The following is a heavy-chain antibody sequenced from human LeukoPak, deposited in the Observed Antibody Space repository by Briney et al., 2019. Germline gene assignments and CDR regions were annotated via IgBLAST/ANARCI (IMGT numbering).Heavy chain of an antibody. J-gene: IGHJ4*02. D-gene: IGHD6-19*01. Sequence: SETLSLTCAVYGGSFSGYYWSWIRQPPGKGQEWIGEINHSGSTNYNPSLKSRVTISVDTSKNQFSLKLSAVTAADTAVYYCAGWLGYYFDYWGQGTLVTVSS. V-gene: IGHV4-34*01. CDR3: AGWLGYYFDY. CDR1: GGSFSGYY. CDR2: INHSGST.